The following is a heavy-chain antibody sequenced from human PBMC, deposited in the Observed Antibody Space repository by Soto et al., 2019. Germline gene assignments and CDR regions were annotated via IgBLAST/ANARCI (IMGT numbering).Heavy chain of an antibody. CDR3: ARGNGATYSLYYYYYYYMDV. CDR1: GYTFTSYD. J-gene: IGHJ6*03. D-gene: IGHD5-12*01. CDR2: MNPNSGNT. V-gene: IGHV1-8*01. Sequence: ASVKVSCKASGYTFTSYDINWVRQATGQGLEWMGWMNPNSGNTGYAQKFQGRVTMTRNTSISTAYMELSSLRSEDTAVYYCARGNGATYSLYYYYYYYMDVWGKGTTVTVSS.